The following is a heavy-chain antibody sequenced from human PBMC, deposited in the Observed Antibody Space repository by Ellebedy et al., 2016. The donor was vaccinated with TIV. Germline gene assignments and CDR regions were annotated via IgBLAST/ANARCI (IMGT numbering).Heavy chain of an antibody. J-gene: IGHJ4*02. V-gene: IGHV3-33*01. D-gene: IGHD3-22*01. CDR2: MSYHGGYK. CDR1: GFTFSSYG. Sequence: PGGSLRLSCAASGFTFSSYGMHWVRRPPGKGLEWVAIMSYHGGYKGYADSMKGRFTISRDNSKNTLYLQMNSLRVEDTAVYYCARGRYYSDSSGYYSDLDYWGQGTLVAVSS. CDR3: ARGRYYSDSSGYYSDLDY.